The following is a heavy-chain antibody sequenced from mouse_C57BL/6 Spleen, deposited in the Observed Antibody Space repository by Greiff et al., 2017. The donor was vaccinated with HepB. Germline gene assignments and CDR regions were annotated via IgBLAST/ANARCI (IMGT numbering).Heavy chain of an antibody. CDR1: GFTFSDYG. CDR3: ARTHYYGSSYGDY. CDR2: ISSGSSTI. J-gene: IGHJ2*01. Sequence: EVQLVESGGGLVKPGGSLKLSCAASGFTFSDYGMHWVRQAPEKGLEWVAYISSGSSTIYYADTVKGRFTFSRDNAKNTRFLQMTSLRSEDTAMYYCARTHYYGSSYGDYWGQGTTLTVSS. V-gene: IGHV5-17*01. D-gene: IGHD1-1*01.